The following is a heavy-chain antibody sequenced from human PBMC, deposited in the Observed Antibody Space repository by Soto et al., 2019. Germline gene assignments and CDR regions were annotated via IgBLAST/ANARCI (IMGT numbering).Heavy chain of an antibody. V-gene: IGHV1-69*01. CDR1: GGTFSRHA. CDR3: ARGWGYDSNDYYYAY. J-gene: IGHJ4*02. CDR2: IIPIFGTA. Sequence: QVQLVQSGAEVRKPGSSVKVSCKASGGTFSRHAISGVRQSPGQGLAWMGGIIPIFGTANHAQKFQGRVTIIADESTSTVYMELSSRRSDDTALYYCARGWGYDSNDYYYAYWGQGTLVIVSS. D-gene: IGHD3-22*01.